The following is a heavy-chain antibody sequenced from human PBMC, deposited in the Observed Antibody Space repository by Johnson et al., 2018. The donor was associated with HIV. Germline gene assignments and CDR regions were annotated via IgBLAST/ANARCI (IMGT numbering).Heavy chain of an antibody. Sequence: EVQLVESGGGLVQPGGSLRLSCAASGFTFSSYAMHWVRQAPGKGLEWVSGINWNGGSTGYADSVKGRFTISRDNAKNSLYLQMNSLRAEDTAVYYCARVTQIQIWANDAFDNWGQGTMVTVAS. D-gene: IGHD5-18*01. J-gene: IGHJ3*02. CDR1: GFTFSSYA. V-gene: IGHV3-20*04. CDR3: ARVTQIQIWANDAFDN. CDR2: INWNGGST.